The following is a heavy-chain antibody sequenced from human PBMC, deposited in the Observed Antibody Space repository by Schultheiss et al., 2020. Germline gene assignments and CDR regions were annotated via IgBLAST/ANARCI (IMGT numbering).Heavy chain of an antibody. CDR2: IYYSGST. CDR1: GGSISSGGYY. D-gene: IGHD3-3*01. CDR3: ARDLRANYDFWSGSHAWFDP. Sequence: SETLSLTCTVSGGSISSGGYYWSWIRQHPGKGLEWIGYIYYSGSTYYNPSLKSRVTISVDTSKNQFSLKLSTVTAADTAVYYCARDLRANYDFWSGSHAWFDPWGQGTLVNVSS. J-gene: IGHJ5*02. V-gene: IGHV4-31*03.